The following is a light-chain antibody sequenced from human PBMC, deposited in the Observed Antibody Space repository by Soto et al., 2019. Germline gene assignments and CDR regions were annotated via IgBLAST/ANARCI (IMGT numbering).Light chain of an antibody. CDR1: QTIVTY. CDR3: QQRYSPPIT. CDR2: SAS. V-gene: IGKV1-39*01. Sequence: DVQVTQSPSSLSAAVGDIVTISCRTRQTIVTYLNWYQHKPGNAPKLLMFSASTLQSGVPSRFRGSGSGTEFTLTIPSVQPDDFATYYCQQRYSPPITFGQGTRLAIK. J-gene: IGKJ5*01.